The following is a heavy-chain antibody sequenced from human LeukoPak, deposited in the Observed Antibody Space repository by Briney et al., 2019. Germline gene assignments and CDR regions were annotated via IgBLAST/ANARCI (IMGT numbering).Heavy chain of an antibody. CDR2: ISTDSIYI. CDR3: ARDGTGWSRDY. V-gene: IGHV3-21*01. J-gene: IGHJ4*02. CDR1: GFTFSSSS. D-gene: IGHD1/OR15-1a*01. Sequence: GGSLRLSCAASGFTFSSSSMNWVRQGPGKGLEWVSSISTDSIYIYYADSVKGRFTISRDNAKNSLYLQMSSLRAEDTAVYYCARDGTGWSRDYWGQGTLVTVFS.